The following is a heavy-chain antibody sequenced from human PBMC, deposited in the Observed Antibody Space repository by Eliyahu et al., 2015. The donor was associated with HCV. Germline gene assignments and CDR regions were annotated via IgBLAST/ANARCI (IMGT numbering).Heavy chain of an antibody. Sequence: VKKPGASVKVSCKVSGYTLTELSMHWVRQAPGKGLEWMGGFDPEDGETIYAQKFQGRVTMTEDTSTDTAYMELSSLRSEDTAVYYCATVEPKYCSSTSCQWRWWGQGTLVTVSS. V-gene: IGHV1-24*01. CDR3: ATVEPKYCSSTSCQWRW. CDR2: FDPEDGET. CDR1: GYTLTELS. J-gene: IGHJ4*02. D-gene: IGHD2-2*01.